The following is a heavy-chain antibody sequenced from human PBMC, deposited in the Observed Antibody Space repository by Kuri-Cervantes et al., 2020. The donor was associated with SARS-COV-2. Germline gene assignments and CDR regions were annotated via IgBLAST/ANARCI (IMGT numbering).Heavy chain of an antibody. CDR3: ARGYRYNLPYFDY. J-gene: IGHJ4*02. Sequence: GESLKISCAASGFTFSSYSMNWVRQAPGKGLEWVSSISSSSSYIYYAGSVKGRFTISRDNAKNSLYLQMNSLRAEDTAVYYCARGYRYNLPYFDYWGQGTLVTVSS. CDR2: ISSSSSYI. V-gene: IGHV3-21*01. D-gene: IGHD1-1*01. CDR1: GFTFSSYS.